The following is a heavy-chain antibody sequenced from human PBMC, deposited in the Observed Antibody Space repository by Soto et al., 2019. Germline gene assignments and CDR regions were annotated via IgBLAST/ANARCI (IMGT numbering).Heavy chain of an antibody. CDR2: IYHSGST. D-gene: IGHD5-12*01. CDR1: GGSISSGGYS. V-gene: IGHV4-30-2*01. CDR3: ARRQVMATIRGFDY. Sequence: SETLSLTCAVSGGSISSGGYSWSWIRQPPGKGLEWIGYIYHSGSTYYNPSLKSRVTISVDRSKNQFSLKLSSVTAADTAVYYCARRQVMATIRGFDYWGQGTLVTVSS. J-gene: IGHJ4*02.